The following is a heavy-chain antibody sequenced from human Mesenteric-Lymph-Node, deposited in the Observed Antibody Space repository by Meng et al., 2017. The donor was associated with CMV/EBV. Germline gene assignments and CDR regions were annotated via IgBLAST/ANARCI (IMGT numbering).Heavy chain of an antibody. CDR1: GFTFSSYA. CDR3: AKDRGSGGNGYGMDV. CDR2: TRYDGINK. D-gene: IGHD2-15*01. V-gene: IGHV3-30*02. J-gene: IGHJ6*02. Sequence: GESLKISRAASGFTFSSYAMHWVRQAPGKGLEWVAFTRYDGINKYHADSVKGRFTISKDFSKNTLYLQMNSLRVEDTAVYYCAKDRGSGGNGYGMDVWGQGTTVTVSS.